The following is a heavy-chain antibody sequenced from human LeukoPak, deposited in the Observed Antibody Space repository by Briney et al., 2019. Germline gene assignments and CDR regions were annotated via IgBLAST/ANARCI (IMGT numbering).Heavy chain of an antibody. CDR2: ISGSGGST. CDR1: GFTFSDYY. D-gene: IGHD7-27*01. V-gene: IGHV3-23*01. CDR3: AKLRSADWGPIDC. Sequence: PGGSLRLSCAASGFTFSDYYMSWVRQAPGKGLEWVSAISGSGGSTYYADSVKGRFTISRDNSKNTLYLQMNSLRAEDTAVYYCAKLRSADWGPIDCGGQGTLVTVSS. J-gene: IGHJ4*02.